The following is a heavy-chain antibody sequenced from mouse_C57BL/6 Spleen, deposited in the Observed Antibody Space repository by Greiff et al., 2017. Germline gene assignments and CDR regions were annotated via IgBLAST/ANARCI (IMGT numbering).Heavy chain of an antibody. J-gene: IGHJ4*01. CDR2: INPGSGGT. V-gene: IGHV1-54*01. CDR1: GYAFTNYL. Sequence: QVQLQQSGAELVRPGTSVKVSCKASGYAFTNYLIEWVKQRPGQGLEWIGVINPGSGGTNYNEKFKGKATLTAEQSSSTACMQLSSLTSEDSAVYFYARHGYDAMDYWGQGTSVTVSS. CDR3: ARHGYDAMDY.